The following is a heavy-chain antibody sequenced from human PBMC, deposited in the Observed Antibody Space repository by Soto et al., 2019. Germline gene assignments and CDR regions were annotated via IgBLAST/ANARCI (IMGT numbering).Heavy chain of an antibody. J-gene: IGHJ6*03. CDR1: GFTVSSNY. V-gene: IGHV3-53*04. Sequence: GGSLRLSCAASGFTVSSNYMSWVRQAPGKGLEWVSLIYSGGSSYYVDSVKGRLPISRHNSKNKLYLQMNSLSAEDTAGYYCAREIGYSSSPYYYYVYVWGKGTTVTVS. CDR2: IYSGGSS. D-gene: IGHD6-13*01. CDR3: AREIGYSSSPYYYYVYV.